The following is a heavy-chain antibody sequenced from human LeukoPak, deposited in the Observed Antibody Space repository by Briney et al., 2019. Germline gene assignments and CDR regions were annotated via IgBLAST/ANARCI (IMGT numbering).Heavy chain of an antibody. CDR3: ARGVFKSSWFDP. Sequence: SETLSLTCTVYGGSFSGYYWSWIRQPPGKGLEWIGEINHSGSTNYNPSLKSRVTISVDTSKNQFSLKLSSVTAADTAVYYCARGVFKSSWFDPWGQGTLVTVSS. CDR1: GGSFSGYY. D-gene: IGHD2-8*01. V-gene: IGHV4-34*01. J-gene: IGHJ5*02. CDR2: INHSGST.